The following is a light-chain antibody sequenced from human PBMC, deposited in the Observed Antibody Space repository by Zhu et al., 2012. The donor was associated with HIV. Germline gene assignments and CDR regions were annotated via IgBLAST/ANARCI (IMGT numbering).Light chain of an antibody. CDR1: ESIGRY. Sequence: QLTQSPAFLSASVGGRVTITCRASESIGRYLAWYQQKPGTAPKLLIYDTSTLQSGVPSTFSGSGSGAEFTLTISSLRPEDFATYYCQQLSGYPLFIYGPGTKVDIK. V-gene: IGKV1-9*01. CDR2: DTS. J-gene: IGKJ3*01. CDR3: QQLSGYPLFI.